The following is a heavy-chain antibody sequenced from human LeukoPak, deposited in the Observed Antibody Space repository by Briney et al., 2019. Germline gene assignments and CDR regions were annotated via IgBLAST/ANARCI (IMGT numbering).Heavy chain of an antibody. CDR2: MNPNSGNT. CDR1: GYTFTSYD. Sequence: ASVKVSSKASGYTFTSYDINWVRQATGQGLEWMGWMNPNSGNTGYAQKFQGRVTMTRNTSISTAYMELSSLRSEDTAVYYCARCIAADWYFDLWGRGTLVTVSS. J-gene: IGHJ2*01. D-gene: IGHD6-13*01. V-gene: IGHV1-8*01. CDR3: ARCIAADWYFDL.